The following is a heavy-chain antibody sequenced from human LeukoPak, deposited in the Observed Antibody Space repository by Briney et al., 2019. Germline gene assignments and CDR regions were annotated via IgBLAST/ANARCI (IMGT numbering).Heavy chain of an antibody. J-gene: IGHJ4*02. CDR3: ATFSMITFGGVTAQDY. D-gene: IGHD3-16*01. Sequence: ASVKASCKVSGYTLTELSMHWVRQAPGKGLEWRGGFDPEDGETIYAQKFQGRVTMTEDTSTDTAYMELSSLRSEDTAVYYCATFSMITFGGVTAQDYWGQGTLVTVSS. CDR1: GYTLTELS. V-gene: IGHV1-24*01. CDR2: FDPEDGET.